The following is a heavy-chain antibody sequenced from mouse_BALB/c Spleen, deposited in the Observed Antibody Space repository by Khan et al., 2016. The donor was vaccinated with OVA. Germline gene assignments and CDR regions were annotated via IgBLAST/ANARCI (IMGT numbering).Heavy chain of an antibody. CDR3: ARPYSDDGRAWFAY. Sequence: EVKVIESGGGLVQPGGSLKLSCAASGFDFSRYWMSWVRQAPGKGLEWIGEINPDSSTINYTPSLKDNFIISRDNAKNTLYLPMSKARSEDTALYYWARPYSDDGRAWFAYWGQGTLVTVSA. V-gene: IGHV4-1*02. CDR1: GFDFSRYW. CDR2: INPDSSTI. D-gene: IGHD2-12*01. J-gene: IGHJ3*01.